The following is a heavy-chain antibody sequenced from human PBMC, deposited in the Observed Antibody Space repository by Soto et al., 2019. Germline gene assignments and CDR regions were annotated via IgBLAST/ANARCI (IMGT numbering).Heavy chain of an antibody. CDR2: IYYGGSS. Sequence: QLQLQESGPGLVKPSETLSLTCTVSGVSISSTSYYWGWFRQPPGKGLEWIGTIYYGGSSYSNPSLKSRVTISLDTSKNQFSLTLTSVIAADTAVYYCARHGSYWGQGTLVTVSS. V-gene: IGHV4-39*01. CDR3: ARHGSY. CDR1: GVSISSTSYY. J-gene: IGHJ4*02.